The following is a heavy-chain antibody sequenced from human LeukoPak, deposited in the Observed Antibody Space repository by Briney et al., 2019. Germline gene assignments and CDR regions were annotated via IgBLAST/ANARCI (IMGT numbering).Heavy chain of an antibody. CDR1: GFTFSDYY. D-gene: IGHD2-2*01. V-gene: IGHV3-11*01. CDR2: ISSSGSTI. CDR3: ASNALYCSSTSCYPYNWFDP. Sequence: PGGSLRLSCAASGFTFSDYYMSWIRQAPGKGLEWVSYISSSGSTIYYADSVKGRFTISRGNAKNSLYLQMNSLRAEDTAVYYCASNALYCSSTSCYPYNWFDPWGQGTLVTVSS. J-gene: IGHJ5*02.